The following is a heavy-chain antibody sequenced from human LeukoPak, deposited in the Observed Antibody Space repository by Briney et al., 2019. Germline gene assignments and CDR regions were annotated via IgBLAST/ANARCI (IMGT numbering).Heavy chain of an antibody. J-gene: IGHJ4*02. CDR1: GFTFSSYG. Sequence: QPGRSQRLSCAASGFTFSSYGMHWVRQAPGKGLEWVAVISYDGSNKYYADSVKGRFTISRDNSKNTLYLQMNSLRAEDTAVYYCARAIAVATFDYWGQGTLVTVSS. CDR3: ARAIAVATFDY. V-gene: IGHV3-30*03. CDR2: ISYDGSNK. D-gene: IGHD6-19*01.